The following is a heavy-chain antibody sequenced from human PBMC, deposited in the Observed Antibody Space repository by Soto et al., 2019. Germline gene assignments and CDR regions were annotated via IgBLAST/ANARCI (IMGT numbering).Heavy chain of an antibody. D-gene: IGHD3-22*01. CDR1: GFTFSNAW. J-gene: IGHJ4*02. Sequence: GGSLRLSCAASGFTFSNAWMSWVRQAPGKGLEWVGRIKSKTDGGTTDYAAPVKGRFTISRDDSKNTLYLQMNSLKTEDTAVYYCTTEPTYYYDSSGYYYYFDYWGQGTLVTVSS. CDR2: IKSKTDGGTT. V-gene: IGHV3-15*01. CDR3: TTEPTYYYDSSGYYYYFDY.